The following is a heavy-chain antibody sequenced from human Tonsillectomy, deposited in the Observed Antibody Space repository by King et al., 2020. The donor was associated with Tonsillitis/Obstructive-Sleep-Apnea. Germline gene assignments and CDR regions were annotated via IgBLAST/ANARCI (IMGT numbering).Heavy chain of an antibody. V-gene: IGHV3-73*01. Sequence: VQLVESGGGLVQPGGSLKLSCAASGFSFSGSAMHWVRQASGKGLEWVGRIRSKTNNYATAYAASVKGRFTISRDDSKNTAYLQMNSLKTEDTAVYYCTRLHDDFWSGSPTDYNWFDPWGQGTLVTVSS. J-gene: IGHJ5*02. CDR1: GFSFSGSA. D-gene: IGHD3-3*01. CDR2: IRSKTNNYAT. CDR3: TRLHDDFWSGSPTDYNWFDP.